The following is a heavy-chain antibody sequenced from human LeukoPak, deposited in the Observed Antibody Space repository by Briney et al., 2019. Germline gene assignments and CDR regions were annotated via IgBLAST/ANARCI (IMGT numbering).Heavy chain of an antibody. CDR2: ISSSGSI. CDR1: GFTFTDYY. V-gene: IGHV3-11*01. D-gene: IGHD1-7*01. J-gene: IGHJ3*02. CDR3: ANVRNYAFNI. Sequence: PGGSLRLSCAASGFTFTDYYVSWIRQVPGKGLEWVSYISSSGSIYYADSVKGRFTISRDNAKNSLYLQIHSLRAEDTALYYCANVRNYAFNIWGQGTMVTVSS.